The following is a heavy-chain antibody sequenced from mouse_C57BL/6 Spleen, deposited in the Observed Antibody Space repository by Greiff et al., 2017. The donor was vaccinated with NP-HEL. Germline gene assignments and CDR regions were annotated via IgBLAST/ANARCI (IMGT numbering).Heavy chain of an antibody. CDR2: IHPNSGST. CDR1: GYTFTSYC. V-gene: IGHV1-64*01. CDR3: ARRNYDYGAWSAY. Sequence: QVQLQQPGAELVKPGASVKLSCKASGYTFTSYCMHWVKQRPGQGLEWIGMIHPNSGSTNYNEKFKSKATLTVDKSSSTAYMQLSSLTSEDSAVYYCARRNYDYGAWSAYWGQGTLVTVSA. D-gene: IGHD2-4*01. J-gene: IGHJ3*01.